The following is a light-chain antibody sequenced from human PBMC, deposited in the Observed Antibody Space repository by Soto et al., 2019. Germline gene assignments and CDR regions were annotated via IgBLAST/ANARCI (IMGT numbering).Light chain of an antibody. CDR3: QSTRT. Sequence: DFQMTQSPSTLSASVGDRVTITCRASQNINNWVAWYQQKPGKAPKFLIYDAAILQRGFPSRFSGTGFGTEFSLTISSLEPDDFGSYYCQSTRTFGQATKVESK. V-gene: IGKV1-5*01. CDR1: QNINNW. J-gene: IGKJ1*01. CDR2: DAA.